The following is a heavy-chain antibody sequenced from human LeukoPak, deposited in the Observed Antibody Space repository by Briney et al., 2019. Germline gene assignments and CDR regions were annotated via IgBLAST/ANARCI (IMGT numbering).Heavy chain of an antibody. Sequence: ASAKVSCKASGYTFTSYGISWVRQAPGQGLEWMGWISAYNGNTNYAQKLQGRVTMTTDTSTSTAYMELRSLRSDDTAVYYCARDRADYYDSSGYYYEFDYWGQGTLVTVSS. V-gene: IGHV1-18*01. J-gene: IGHJ4*02. CDR2: ISAYNGNT. CDR3: ARDRADYYDSSGYYYEFDY. CDR1: GYTFTSYG. D-gene: IGHD3-22*01.